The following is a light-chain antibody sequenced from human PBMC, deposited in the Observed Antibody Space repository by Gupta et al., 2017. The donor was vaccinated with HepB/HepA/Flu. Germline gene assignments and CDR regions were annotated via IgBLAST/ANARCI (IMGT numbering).Light chain of an antibody. Sequence: EIVLTQSPGTLSLSPGERATLSCRTSQSVRDSQLAWYQQKPGQAPRLLIYGGSTRASGVPDRVSGSGSGTEFTLTISRREPEDFAVYYCQQEDSSTWTFGQGTKVEIK. CDR3: QQEDSSTWT. V-gene: IGKV3-20*01. CDR2: GGS. J-gene: IGKJ1*01. CDR1: QSVRDSQ.